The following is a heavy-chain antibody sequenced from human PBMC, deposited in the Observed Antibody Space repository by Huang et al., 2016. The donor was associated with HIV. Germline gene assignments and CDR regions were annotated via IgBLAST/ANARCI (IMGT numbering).Heavy chain of an antibody. Sequence: EVQLVQSGAVVKKPGESLKISCKGSGYTFNGYWIGWVRQMPGKGLAWMGIIDPGDSDTTDSPSVQGQVTISADKSISTAYLQWSGPKASDTAMYYCARQGVGDFVVEPTGLGAFDIWGQGTMVTVSS. CDR1: GYTFNGYW. V-gene: IGHV5-51*01. CDR2: IDPGDSDT. D-gene: IGHD2-2*01. J-gene: IGHJ3*02. CDR3: ARQGVGDFVVEPTGLGAFDI.